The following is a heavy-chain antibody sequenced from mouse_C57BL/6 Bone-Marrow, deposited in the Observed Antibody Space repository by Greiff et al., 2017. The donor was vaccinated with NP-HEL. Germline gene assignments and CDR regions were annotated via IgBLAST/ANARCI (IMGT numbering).Heavy chain of an antibody. CDR1: GFTFSDAW. J-gene: IGHJ4*01. D-gene: IGHD1-1*01. CDR3: TRMTTVVATRAMDY. Sequence: EVHLVESGGGLVQPGGSMKLSCAASGFTFSDAWMDWVRQSPEKGLEWVAEIRNKANNHATYYAESVKGRFTISRDDSKSSVYLQMNSLRAEDTGIYYCTRMTTVVATRAMDYWGQGTSVTVSS. V-gene: IGHV6-6*01. CDR2: IRNKANNHAT.